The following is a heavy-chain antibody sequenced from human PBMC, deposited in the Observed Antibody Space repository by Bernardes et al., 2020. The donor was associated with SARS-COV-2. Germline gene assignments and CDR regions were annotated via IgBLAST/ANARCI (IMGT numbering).Heavy chain of an antibody. CDR3: VKGRGGMDV. CDR1: GFTFSSSA. CDR2: ISSGGVST. J-gene: IGHJ6*02. D-gene: IGHD3-10*01. V-gene: IGHV3-23*01. Sequence: VGSLLLSCAASGFTFSSSAMSWVRQAPGQGLEWVSGISSGGVSTYYADSVKGRFTISRDNSENTLYLQMNSLRGEDTALYYCVKGRGGMDVWGQGTTVTVSS.